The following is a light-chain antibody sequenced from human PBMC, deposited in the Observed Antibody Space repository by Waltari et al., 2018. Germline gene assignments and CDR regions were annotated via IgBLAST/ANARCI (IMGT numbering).Light chain of an antibody. CDR2: DNN. Sequence: YVLTQPPSVSVAPGKTASMTCGGHHLGRTCVPGYQQKPGTAPVLVVYDNNDRPSGIPERFSGSNFGNPATLTIIGVEAGDEADFYCQVWDATSDYVFGTGTKLTVL. CDR1: HLGRTC. J-gene: IGLJ1*01. CDR3: QVWDATSDYV. V-gene: IGLV3-21*03.